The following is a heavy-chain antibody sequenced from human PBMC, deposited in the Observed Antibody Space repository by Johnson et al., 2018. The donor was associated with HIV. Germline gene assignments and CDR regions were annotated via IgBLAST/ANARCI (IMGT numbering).Heavy chain of an antibody. J-gene: IGHJ3*02. Sequence: VQLVESGGGLIQPGGSLRLSCAASGFTVSSNYMSWVRQAPGKGLEWVSVIYSGGSTYYADSVKGRFTIPRDHSKNTLYLQMNSLRAEDMTVYYCASNFRFGIWGQGTMVTVSS. CDR3: ASNFRFGI. CDR1: GFTVSSNY. V-gene: IGHV3-53*01. CDR2: IYSGGST. D-gene: IGHD1-1*01.